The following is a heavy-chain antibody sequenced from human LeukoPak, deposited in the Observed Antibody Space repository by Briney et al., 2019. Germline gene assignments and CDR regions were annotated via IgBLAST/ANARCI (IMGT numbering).Heavy chain of an antibody. CDR2: INHSGST. CDR1: GASISGSGYY. Sequence: PSETLSLTCAVSGASISGSGYYWSWIRQPPGKGLEWIGEINHSGSTNYNPSLKSRVTISVDTSKNQFSLKLSSVTAADTAVYYCARGRWGSRSGGSCYSYWGQGTLVTVSS. V-gene: IGHV4-34*01. CDR3: ARGRWGSRSGGSCYSY. D-gene: IGHD2-15*01. J-gene: IGHJ4*02.